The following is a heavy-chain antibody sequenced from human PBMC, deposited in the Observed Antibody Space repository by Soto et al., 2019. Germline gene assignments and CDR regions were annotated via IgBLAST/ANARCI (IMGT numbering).Heavy chain of an antibody. CDR3: SRDEAFINENGFDF. D-gene: IGHD3-3*02. CDR2: IVSDGGYK. J-gene: IGHJ3*01. V-gene: IGHV3-33*01. Sequence: QVQLVESGGGVVQPGTSLRLSCAVSGFPFSAYGIHWVRQPPGKGLEWVAVIVSDGGYKYHADSVEGRFTISRDNSKDAIYLLKISLRVQETAVSSGSRDEAFINENGFDFWGQGTMVTVSS. CDR1: GFPFSAYG.